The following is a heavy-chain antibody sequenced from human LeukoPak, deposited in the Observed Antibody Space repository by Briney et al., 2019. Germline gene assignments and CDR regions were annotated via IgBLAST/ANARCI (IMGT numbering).Heavy chain of an antibody. CDR3: ASVGLRGVGSLNWYFDL. D-gene: IGHD3-10*01. CDR1: GYTFTSYY. J-gene: IGHJ2*01. CDR2: INPSSGST. Sequence: ASVKVSCKASGYTFTSYYMHWVRQAPGQALDWMGLINPSSGSTSYAQKFQRTLTMTRDTSTRLLYMALSSLTSQDPAVSSCASVGLRGVGSLNWYFDLWGRGTLVTVSS. V-gene: IGHV1-46*01.